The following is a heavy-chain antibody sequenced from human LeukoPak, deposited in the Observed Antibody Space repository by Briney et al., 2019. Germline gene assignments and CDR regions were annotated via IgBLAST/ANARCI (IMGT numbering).Heavy chain of an antibody. V-gene: IGHV3-11*06. Sequence: GGSLRLSCAASGFTFSDYYMSWIRQAPGKGLEWASYISSSSSYTNYADSVKGRFTISRDNAKNSLYLQMNSLRAEDTAVYYCARDSVVVPAAIPLPYYYYGMDVRGKGTTVTVSS. CDR2: ISSSSSYT. D-gene: IGHD2-2*01. J-gene: IGHJ6*04. CDR3: ARDSVVVPAAIPLPYYYYGMDV. CDR1: GFTFSDYY.